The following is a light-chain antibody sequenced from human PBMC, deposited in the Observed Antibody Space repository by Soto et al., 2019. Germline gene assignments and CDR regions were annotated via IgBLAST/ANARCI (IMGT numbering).Light chain of an antibody. J-gene: IGKJ2*01. V-gene: IGKV3-20*01. CDR3: QQYSNSPPYT. CDR2: GAS. CDR1: QSVSSSY. Sequence: EIVLTQSPGTLSLSPGERVTLSCRASQSVSSSYFAWYQQKPGQAPRLLIYGASNRATDIPDRFSGSGSGTDFTLTISRLEPDDFAVYYCQQYSNSPPYTFGQGTKLEIK.